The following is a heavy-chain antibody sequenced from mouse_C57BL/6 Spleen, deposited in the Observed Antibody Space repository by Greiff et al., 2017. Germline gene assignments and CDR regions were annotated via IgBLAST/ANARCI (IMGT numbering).Heavy chain of an antibody. J-gene: IGHJ2*01. V-gene: IGHV1-82*01. Sequence: VKLMESGPELVKPGASVKISCKASGYAFSSSWMNWVKQRPGKGLEWIGRIYPGDGDTNYNGKFKGKATLTADKSSSTAYMQLSSLTSEDSAVYFCARGEFDYWGQGITLTVSS. CDR2: IYPGDGDT. CDR1: GYAFSSSW. CDR3: ARGEFDY.